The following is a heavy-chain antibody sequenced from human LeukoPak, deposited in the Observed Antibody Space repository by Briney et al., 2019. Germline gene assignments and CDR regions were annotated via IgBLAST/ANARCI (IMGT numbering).Heavy chain of an antibody. CDR2: INSDGSST. D-gene: IGHD3-10*01. Sequence: PGGSLRLSCAASGFTFSSYWMHWVRQAPGKGLVWVSRINSDGSSTSYADSVKGRFTISRDNAKNPLYLQMNSLRAEDTAVYYCARGRLLWFGESTYYMDVWGKGTTVTVSS. J-gene: IGHJ6*03. CDR1: GFTFSSYW. CDR3: ARGRLLWFGESTYYMDV. V-gene: IGHV3-74*01.